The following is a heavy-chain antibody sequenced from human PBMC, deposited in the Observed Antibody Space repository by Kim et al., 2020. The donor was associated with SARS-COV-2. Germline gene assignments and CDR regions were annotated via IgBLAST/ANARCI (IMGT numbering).Heavy chain of an antibody. CDR3: AREYYGSVFNGFDP. D-gene: IGHD3-10*01. Sequence: SSSRKSRVTISLDTSKNQFSQMLNSVTAADTAVYYCAREYYGSVFNGFDPWGQGTLVTVSS. V-gene: IGHV4-34*01. J-gene: IGHJ5*02.